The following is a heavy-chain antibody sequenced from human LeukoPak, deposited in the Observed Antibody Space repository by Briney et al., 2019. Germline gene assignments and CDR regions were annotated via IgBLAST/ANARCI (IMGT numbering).Heavy chain of an antibody. CDR1: GGTFSSYA. CDR2: IIPIFGTA. J-gene: IGHJ5*02. Sequence: SVKVSCKASGGTFSSYAISWVRQAPGQGLEWMGGIIPIFGTANYAQKFQGRVTITTDESTSTAYMELSSLRSEDTAVYYCARLRLGELSWFDPWGQGTLVTVSS. D-gene: IGHD3-16*02. V-gene: IGHV1-69*05. CDR3: ARLRLGELSWFDP.